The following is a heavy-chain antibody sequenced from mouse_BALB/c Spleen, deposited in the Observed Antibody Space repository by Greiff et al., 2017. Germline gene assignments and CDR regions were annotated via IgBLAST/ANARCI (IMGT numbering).Heavy chain of an antibody. V-gene: IGHV1S81*02. CDR1: GYTFTSYY. CDR3: TVYGSSYVGYAMDY. J-gene: IGHJ4*01. Sequence: QVQLQQSGAELVKPGASVKLSCKASGYTFTSYYMYWVKQRPGQGLEWIGEINPSNGGTNFNEKFKSKATLTVDKSSSTEYMQLSSLTSEDSAVYYCTVYGSSYVGYAMDYWGQGTSVTVSS. CDR2: INPSNGGT. D-gene: IGHD1-1*01.